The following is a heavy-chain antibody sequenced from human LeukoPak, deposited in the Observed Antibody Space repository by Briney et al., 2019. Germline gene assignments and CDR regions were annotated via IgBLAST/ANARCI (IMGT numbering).Heavy chain of an antibody. J-gene: IGHJ5*02. CDR2: IASKADNYAT. Sequence: GGSLRLSCAASGLSFSDSGIHWVRHASGNGLEWVGRIASKADNYATAYAASVKGRFTISRDNSKNTAYLQMNSLKTEDTAVYFCTRNLAAGIGENWFDPWGQGTLVTVSS. D-gene: IGHD3-10*01. V-gene: IGHV3-73*01. CDR1: GLSFSDSG. CDR3: TRNLAAGIGENWFDP.